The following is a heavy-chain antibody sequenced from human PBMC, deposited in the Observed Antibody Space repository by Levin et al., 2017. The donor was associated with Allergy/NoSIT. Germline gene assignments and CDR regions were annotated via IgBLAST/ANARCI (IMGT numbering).Heavy chain of an antibody. CDR3: ARAEVGSEH. V-gene: IGHV4-61*02. D-gene: IGHD3-10*01. J-gene: IGHJ4*02. CDR1: GGSISSGSYY. Sequence: SETLSLTCKASGGSISSGSYYWSWMRQPAAKGLEWIGRSYSSGSANYNPSLKSRVTISVDTSKNQFSLKLSSVTAADTAVYYCARAEVGSEHCGQGTLVTVSS. CDR2: SYSSGSA.